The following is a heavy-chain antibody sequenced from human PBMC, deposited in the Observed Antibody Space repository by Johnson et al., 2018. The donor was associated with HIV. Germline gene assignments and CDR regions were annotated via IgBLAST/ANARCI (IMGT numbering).Heavy chain of an antibody. V-gene: IGHV3-30*03. CDR1: GFSISDYG. D-gene: IGHD4-23*01. J-gene: IGHJ3*02. Sequence: QVQLVESGGGGVQPGRSLTLACAASGFSISDYGMHWVRQAPGKGLEWVAFIGFDGSKKYYADSVKGRFTIFRDTSKSTLYLQMDSLKTEDTAVYYCAREDYGGKLGAFDIWGQGTMVTVSS. CDR2: IGFDGSKK. CDR3: AREDYGGKLGAFDI.